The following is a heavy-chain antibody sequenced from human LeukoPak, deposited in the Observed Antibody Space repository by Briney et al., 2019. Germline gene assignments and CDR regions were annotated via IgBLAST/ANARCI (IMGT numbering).Heavy chain of an antibody. CDR3: ARWRWLQPPPGFDY. CDR2: IYYSGST. V-gene: IGHV4-61*01. Sequence: SETLSLTCTVSGGSVSSGSYYWSWIRQPPGKGLEWIGYIYYSGSTNYNPSLKSRVTISVDTSKNQFSLKLSSVTAADTAVYYCARWRWLQPPPGFDYWGQGTLVTVSS. D-gene: IGHD5-24*01. J-gene: IGHJ4*02. CDR1: GGSVSSGSYY.